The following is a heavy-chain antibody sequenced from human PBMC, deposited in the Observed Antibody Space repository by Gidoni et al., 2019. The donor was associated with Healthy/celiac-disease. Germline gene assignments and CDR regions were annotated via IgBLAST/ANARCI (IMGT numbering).Heavy chain of an antibody. CDR1: GFTFSSYG. D-gene: IGHD1-26*01. CDR2: ISYDGSNK. V-gene: IGHV3-30*18. Sequence: QVQLVESGGGVVQPGRSLRLSCAASGFTFSSYGMHWVRQAPGKGLEWVAVISYDGSNKYYADSVKGRFTISRDNSKNTLYLQMNSLRAEDTAVYYCAKGKGKTPRSLDYWGQGTLVTVSS. J-gene: IGHJ4*02. CDR3: AKGKGKTPRSLDY.